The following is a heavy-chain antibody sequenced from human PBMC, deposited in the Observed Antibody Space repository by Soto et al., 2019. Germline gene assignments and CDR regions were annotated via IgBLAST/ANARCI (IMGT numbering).Heavy chain of an antibody. CDR1: GGSFSGYY. CDR2: INHSGST. J-gene: IGHJ4*02. V-gene: IGHV4-34*01. CDR3: ARGPTITMVRGVISGYFDY. Sequence: QVQLQQWGAGLLKPSETLSLTCAVYGGSFSGYYWSWIRQPPGKGLEWIGEINHSGSTNYNPSLKSRVTISVDTSKNQFSLKLSSVTAADTAVYYCARGPTITMVRGVISGYFDYWGQGTLVTVSS. D-gene: IGHD3-10*01.